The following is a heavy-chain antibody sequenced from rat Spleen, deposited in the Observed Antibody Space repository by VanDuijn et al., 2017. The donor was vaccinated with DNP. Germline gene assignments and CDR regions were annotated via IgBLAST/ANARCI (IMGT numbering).Heavy chain of an antibody. CDR2: IQSGGRT. CDR1: GFSLTNYH. CDR3: ARSLATVAPTGAMDA. Sequence: QVQLKEIGPGLVQPTQTLSITCSISGFSLTNYHLQWVRQTPGKGLEWMGRIQSGGRTDYNSALKSRLSISRDNSKSQVFLKMNSVQTEDTAMYFCARSLATVAPTGAMDAWGQGTSVTVTS. V-gene: IGHV2-65*01. D-gene: IGHD1-3*01. J-gene: IGHJ4*01.